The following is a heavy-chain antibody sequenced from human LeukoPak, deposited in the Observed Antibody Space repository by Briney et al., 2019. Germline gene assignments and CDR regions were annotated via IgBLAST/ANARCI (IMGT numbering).Heavy chain of an antibody. CDR1: GYTFTSYA. Sequence: ASVKVSCKASGYTFTSYAMHWVRQAPGQRLEWMGWINAGNGNTKYSQKFQGRVTITRDTSASTVYMELSSLRSENTAVYYCAREGGDCSSTSCYEKTNWFDPWGQGTLVTVSS. D-gene: IGHD2-2*01. CDR3: AREGGDCSSTSCYEKTNWFDP. J-gene: IGHJ5*02. CDR2: INAGNGNT. V-gene: IGHV1-3*01.